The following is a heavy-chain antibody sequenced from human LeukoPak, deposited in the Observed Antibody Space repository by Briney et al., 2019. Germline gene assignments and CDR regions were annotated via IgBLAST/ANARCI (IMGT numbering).Heavy chain of an antibody. Sequence: ASVKVSCKASGYTFINYGITWVRQAPRQGLEWMGWISAYNGNTNYAQKLQGRVTMTTDTSTSTAYMELRSLRSDDTAVYYCARDWRIAVAGTEGDYWGQGTLVTVSS. CDR1: GYTFINYG. CDR2: ISAYNGNT. J-gene: IGHJ4*02. D-gene: IGHD6-19*01. V-gene: IGHV1-18*01. CDR3: ARDWRIAVAGTEGDY.